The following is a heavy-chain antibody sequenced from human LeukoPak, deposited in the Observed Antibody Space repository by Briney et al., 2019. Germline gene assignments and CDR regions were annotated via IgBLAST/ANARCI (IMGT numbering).Heavy chain of an antibody. D-gene: IGHD6-13*01. CDR2: IYYTGTT. CDR1: GGSISSAAYY. CDR3: ARRPIAAGNNWFDP. Sequence: SETLSLTCTVSGGSISSAAYYWGWVRQPSGKGLDWIGSIYYTGTTYYSPSLQTRATLSFDTSKNQFSLKLTSVTAADTAVYFCARRPIAAGNNWFDPWGQGTLVTVSS. V-gene: IGHV4-39*01. J-gene: IGHJ5*02.